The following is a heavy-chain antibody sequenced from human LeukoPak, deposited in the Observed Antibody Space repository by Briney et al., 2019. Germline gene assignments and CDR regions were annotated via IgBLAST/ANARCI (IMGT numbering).Heavy chain of an antibody. CDR2: INHSGST. V-gene: IGHV4-34*01. CDR3: ARGYYDILTGYHTAKSEQFDY. J-gene: IGHJ4*02. Sequence: SETLSLTCAVYGGSFSGYYWSWIRQPPGKGLEWIGEINHSGSTNYNPSLKSRVTISVDTSKNQFSLKPSSVTAADTAVYYCARGYYDILTGYHTAKSEQFDYWGQGTLVTVSS. D-gene: IGHD3-9*01. CDR1: GGSFSGYY.